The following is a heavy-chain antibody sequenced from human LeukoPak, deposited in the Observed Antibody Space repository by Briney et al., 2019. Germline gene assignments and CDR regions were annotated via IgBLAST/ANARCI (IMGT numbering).Heavy chain of an antibody. J-gene: IGHJ4*02. CDR2: INPSGGST. CDR3: ARDQEAFDY. Sequence: GASLKVSCKASGYTFTSYYMHWVRQAPGQGLEWMGIINPSGGSTSYAQKFQGRVTVTRDTSTSTVHMELSGLRSEDTAVYYCARDQEAFDYWGQGTLVTASS. CDR1: GYTFTSYY. V-gene: IGHV1-46*01.